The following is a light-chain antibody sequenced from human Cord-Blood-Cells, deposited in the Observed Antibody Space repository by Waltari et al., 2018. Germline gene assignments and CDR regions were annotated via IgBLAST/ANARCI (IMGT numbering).Light chain of an antibody. Sequence: QSALTQPASVSAPPGQTITIPCTRTRSDVGTYHLLSWYQQHPGKAPKLMIYEGSQRPSGVSNRFSGSKSGNTASLTISGLQAEDEADYYCCSYAGSSTLVFGGGTKLTVL. CDR1: RSDVGTYHL. V-gene: IGLV2-23*01. J-gene: IGLJ2*01. CDR2: EGS. CDR3: CSYAGSSTLV.